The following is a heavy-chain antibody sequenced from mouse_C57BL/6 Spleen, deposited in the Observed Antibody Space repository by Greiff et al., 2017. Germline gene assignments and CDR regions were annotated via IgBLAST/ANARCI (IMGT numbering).Heavy chain of an antibody. CDR1: GYTFTSYW. CDR3: ARGGDGNYFAWFAY. V-gene: IGHV1-69*01. J-gene: IGHJ3*01. Sequence: QVQLQQPGAELVMPGASVKLSCKASGYTFTSYWMHWVKQRPGQGLERIGEIDPSDSYTNYNQKFKGKSTLTVDKSSSTAYMQLSSLTSEDSAVYYCARGGDGNYFAWFAYWGQGTLVTVSA. CDR2: IDPSDSYT. D-gene: IGHD2-1*01.